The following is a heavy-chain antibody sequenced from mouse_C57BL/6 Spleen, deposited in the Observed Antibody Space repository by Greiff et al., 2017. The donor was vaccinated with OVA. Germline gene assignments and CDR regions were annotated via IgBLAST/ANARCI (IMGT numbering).Heavy chain of an antibody. CDR3: AKPLRAYAMDY. V-gene: IGHV1-80*01. J-gene: IGHJ4*01. D-gene: IGHD3-1*01. CDR2: IYPGDGDT. Sequence: QVQLQQSGAELVKPGASVKISCKASGYAFSSYWMNWVKQRPGKGLEWIGQIYPGDGDTNYNGKFKGKATLTADKSSSTAYMQLSSLASEDSAVYFCAKPLRAYAMDYWGQGTSVTVSS. CDR1: GYAFSSYW.